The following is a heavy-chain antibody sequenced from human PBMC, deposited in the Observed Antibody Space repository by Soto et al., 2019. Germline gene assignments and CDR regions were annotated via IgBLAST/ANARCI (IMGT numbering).Heavy chain of an antibody. CDR1: GGSISSSGYY. CDR3: ARHVYCSGGSCYNANYYYYGMDV. CDR2: IYYSGST. D-gene: IGHD2-15*01. J-gene: IGHJ6*02. Sequence: SETQSLTCGLSGGSISSSGYYWGWIRQAPGKGLEWIGSIYYSGSTYYNPSLKSRVTISVDTSKNQFSLKLSSVTAADTAVYYCARHVYCSGGSCYNANYYYYGMDVWGQGTTVTVSS. V-gene: IGHV4-39*01.